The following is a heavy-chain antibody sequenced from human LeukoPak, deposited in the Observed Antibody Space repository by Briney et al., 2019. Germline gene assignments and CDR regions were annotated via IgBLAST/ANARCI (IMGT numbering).Heavy chain of an antibody. Sequence: PSETLSLTCTVSGGSISSSGYYWGWIRQSPGAGLEWIGNIYYSGITYYNPSLKSRVTISVDTSKNQFSLKLSSVTAADTAVYYCASYSSSWYYYYYMDVWGKGTTVTVSS. CDR1: GGSISSSGYY. CDR3: ASYSSSWYYYYYMDV. D-gene: IGHD6-13*01. J-gene: IGHJ6*03. V-gene: IGHV4-39*01. CDR2: IYYSGIT.